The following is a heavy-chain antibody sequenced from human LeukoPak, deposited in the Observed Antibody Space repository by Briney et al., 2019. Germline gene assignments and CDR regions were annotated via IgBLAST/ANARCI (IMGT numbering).Heavy chain of an antibody. D-gene: IGHD2-21*02. CDR1: GGTFSSYA. V-gene: IGHV1-69*13. CDR2: IIPIFGTA. CDR3: ARGRAYCGGDCYLQIDY. J-gene: IGHJ4*02. Sequence: ASVKVSCKASGGTFSSYAISWVRQAPGQGLGWMGGIIPIFGTANYAQKFQGRVTITADESTSTAYMELSSLRSEDTAVYYCARGRAYCGGDCYLQIDYWGQGTLVTVSS.